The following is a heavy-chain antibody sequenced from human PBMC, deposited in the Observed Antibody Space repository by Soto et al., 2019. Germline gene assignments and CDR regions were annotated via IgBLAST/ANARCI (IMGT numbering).Heavy chain of an antibody. J-gene: IGHJ4*02. V-gene: IGHV3-33*01. Sequence: QVQLVESGGGVVQPGRSLRLSCAASGFTFSSSGMHWVRQAPGKGLEWVAVIWYDGSNKYYADSVKGRFTISRDNXKTTLYLQMNSLRAEDTAVYYCARDSSWYQYYFDYWGQGSLVTVSS. CDR1: GFTFSSSG. CDR3: ARDSSWYQYYFDY. D-gene: IGHD6-13*01. CDR2: IWYDGSNK.